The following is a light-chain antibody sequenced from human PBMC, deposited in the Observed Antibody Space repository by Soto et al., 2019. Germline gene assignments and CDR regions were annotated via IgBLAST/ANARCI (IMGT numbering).Light chain of an antibody. Sequence: EIVLTQSPATLSLSPGERATLSCRASQSVSSYLAWYQQKPGQAPRLLIYDASNRATGIPARFSGSGSGTDFTLTISGLEPEDFAVYYCQQRSNWPLTFGGGTKVDTK. V-gene: IGKV3-11*01. CDR2: DAS. CDR3: QQRSNWPLT. CDR1: QSVSSY. J-gene: IGKJ4*01.